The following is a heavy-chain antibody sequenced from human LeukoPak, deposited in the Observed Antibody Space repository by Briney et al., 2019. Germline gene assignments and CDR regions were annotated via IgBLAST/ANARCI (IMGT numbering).Heavy chain of an antibody. CDR1: GGSISGYY. Sequence: PSETLSLTCTVSGGSISGYYWSWLRQPAGKGLEWIGRIYTSGSTNYNPSLKSRVTMSVDTSKNQFSLKLSSVTAADTAVYYCARVANYYDSSGYSTVFDYWGQGTLVTVSS. CDR3: ARVANYYDSSGYSTVFDY. V-gene: IGHV4-4*07. CDR2: IYTSGST. J-gene: IGHJ4*02. D-gene: IGHD3-22*01.